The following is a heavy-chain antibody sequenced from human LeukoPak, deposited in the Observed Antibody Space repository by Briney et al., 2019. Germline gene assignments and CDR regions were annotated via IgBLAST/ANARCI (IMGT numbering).Heavy chain of an antibody. Sequence: SEPLSLTCTVSGGSISSSSYYWGWIRQPPGKGLEWIGSIYYSGSTYYNPSLKSRVTISVDTSKNQCSLKLSSVTAADEAVYYCAIDSGSYYYYYMDVWGKGTTVTVSS. V-gene: IGHV4-39*07. J-gene: IGHJ6*03. CDR1: GGSISSSSYY. CDR2: IYYSGST. CDR3: AIDSGSYYYYYMDV. D-gene: IGHD1-26*01.